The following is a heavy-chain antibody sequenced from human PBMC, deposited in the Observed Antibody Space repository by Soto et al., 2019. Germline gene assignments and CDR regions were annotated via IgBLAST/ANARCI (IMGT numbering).Heavy chain of an antibody. D-gene: IGHD2-15*01. CDR1: GFTFSSYG. V-gene: IGHV3-33*01. Sequence: QVQLVESGGGVVQPGRSLRLSCAASGFTFSSYGMHWVRQAPGKGLEWVAVIWYDGSNKYYADSVKGRFTISRDNSKNTLYLKMNSLSAEDTAVYYCARDQCSGGSCYGDYWGQGTLVTVSS. CDR2: IWYDGSNK. CDR3: ARDQCSGGSCYGDY. J-gene: IGHJ4*02.